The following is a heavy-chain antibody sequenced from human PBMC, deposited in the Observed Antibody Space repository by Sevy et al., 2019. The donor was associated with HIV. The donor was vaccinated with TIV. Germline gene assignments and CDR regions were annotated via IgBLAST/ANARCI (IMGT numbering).Heavy chain of an antibody. CDR1: GFSLSTSGVG. CDR3: AHRPYDSSGYYQIYFDY. V-gene: IGHV2-5*01. D-gene: IGHD3-22*01. Sequence: SGPTLVKPTQTLTLTCTFSGFSLSTSGVGVGWIRQPPGKALEWLALIYWNDDKRYSPSLKSRLTITKDTSKNQVVLKMTNMDPVETATYYCAHRPYDSSGYYQIYFDYWGQGTLVTVSS. CDR2: IYWNDDK. J-gene: IGHJ4*02.